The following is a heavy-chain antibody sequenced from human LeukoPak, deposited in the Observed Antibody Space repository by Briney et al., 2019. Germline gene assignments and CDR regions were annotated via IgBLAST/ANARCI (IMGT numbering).Heavy chain of an antibody. J-gene: IGHJ3*02. CDR1: GFTFSGYG. V-gene: IGHV3-30*18. D-gene: IGHD2-2*01. Sequence: GGSLRLSCAASGFTFSGYGMHWVRQAPGKGLEWVAVISYDGSNKYYADSVKGRFTISRDNSKNTLYLQMNSLRAEDTAVYYCAKEHCSSTSCHEAFDIWGQGTMVTVSS. CDR3: AKEHCSSTSCHEAFDI. CDR2: ISYDGSNK.